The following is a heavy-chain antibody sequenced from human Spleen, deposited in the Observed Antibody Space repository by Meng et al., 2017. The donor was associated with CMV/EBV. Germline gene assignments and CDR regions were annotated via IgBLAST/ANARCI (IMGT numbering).Heavy chain of an antibody. CDR3: ARDRTSLEWLLSNNWFDP. D-gene: IGHD3-3*01. Sequence: SVKVSCKASGYTFTSYDINWVRQAPGQGLEWMGRIIPILGIANYAQKFQGRVTITADKSTSTAYMELSSLRSEDTAVYYCARDRTSLEWLLSNNWFDPWGQGTLVTVSS. V-gene: IGHV1-69*04. CDR1: GYTFTSYD. CDR2: IIPILGIA. J-gene: IGHJ5*02.